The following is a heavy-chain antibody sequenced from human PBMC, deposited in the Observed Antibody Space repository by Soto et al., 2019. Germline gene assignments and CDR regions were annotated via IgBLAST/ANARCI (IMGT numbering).Heavy chain of an antibody. J-gene: IGHJ4*02. Sequence: QVQLQESGPGLVKPSETLSLTCTVSGGTISSWYWSWIRQPPGKGLEWIGYINYSGSTNCNPSLKSRVTISVDASKNQFFLKLSSVTPADTAVYYCARRYGSAVDYWGQGTLVNVSS. CDR3: ARRYGSAVDY. CDR2: INYSGST. CDR1: GGTISSWY. D-gene: IGHD1-26*01. V-gene: IGHV4-59*08.